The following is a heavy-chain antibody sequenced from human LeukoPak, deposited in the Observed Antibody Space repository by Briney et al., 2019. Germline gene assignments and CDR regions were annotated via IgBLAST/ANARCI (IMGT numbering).Heavy chain of an antibody. V-gene: IGHV4-39*01. CDR3: ARRDIVKGGFDY. J-gene: IGHJ4*02. CDR1: GDTVNTRRYY. D-gene: IGHD3-16*02. Sequence: SSETLSLTCPVSGDTVNTRRYYWGWLRQPPGKGLEWIGSIYHSGSTYYEPSLRSRVTISIDTSRNQFSLNLTSVTTADTALYFCARRDIVKGGFDYWGQGTLVTVSS. CDR2: IYHSGST.